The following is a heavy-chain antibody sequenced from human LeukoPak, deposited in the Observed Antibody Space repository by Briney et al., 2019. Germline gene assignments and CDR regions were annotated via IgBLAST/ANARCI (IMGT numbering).Heavy chain of an antibody. J-gene: IGHJ4*02. CDR2: IVGSGGST. CDR3: TKWGDYDVLTGYYDSDF. V-gene: IGHV3-23*01. CDR1: GFTFSNYA. Sequence: GGSLRLSCAASGFTFSNYAMSWVRQAPGKGLEWVSAIVGSGGSTYYADSVKGRFTISRDNSKNTLFLQMNSLRVEDTALYYCTKWGDYDVLTGYYDSDFWGQGTLVTVSS. D-gene: IGHD3-9*01.